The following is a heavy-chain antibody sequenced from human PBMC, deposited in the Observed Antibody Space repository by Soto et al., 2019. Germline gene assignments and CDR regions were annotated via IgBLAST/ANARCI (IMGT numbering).Heavy chain of an antibody. D-gene: IGHD5-12*01. J-gene: IGHJ3*02. CDR1: GGPFSSYT. CDR3: ARARIVATSVNAFDI. V-gene: IGHV1-69*02. Sequence: GASVKVSCKASGGPFSSYTSSWVRQAPGQGLEWMGRIIPILGIANYAQKFQGRVTITADKSTSTAYMELSSLRSEDTAVYYCARARIVATSVNAFDIWGQGTMVTVSS. CDR2: IIPILGIA.